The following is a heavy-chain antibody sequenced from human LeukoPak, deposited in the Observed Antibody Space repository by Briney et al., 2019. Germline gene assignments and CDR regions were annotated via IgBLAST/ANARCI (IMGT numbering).Heavy chain of an antibody. CDR2: INHSGST. J-gene: IGHJ5*02. D-gene: IGHD5-12*01. Sequence: SETLSLTCAVYGGSFSGYYWSWIRQPPGKGLEWIGEINHSGSTNYNPSLKSRVTISVDTSKNQFSLKLSSVTAADTAVYYCAGGDYSGSLDPWGQGTLVTVSS. V-gene: IGHV4-34*01. CDR1: GGSFSGYY. CDR3: AGGDYSGSLDP.